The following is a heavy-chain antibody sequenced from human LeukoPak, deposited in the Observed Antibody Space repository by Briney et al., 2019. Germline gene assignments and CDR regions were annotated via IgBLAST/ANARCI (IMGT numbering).Heavy chain of an antibody. D-gene: IGHD2-21*02. CDR2: INHSGST. CDR1: GGSFSGYY. CDR3: ARGRGVVTAIDY. Sequence: PSETLSLTCAVYGGSFSGYYWRWVRQPPGKGLEWIGEINHSGSTNYNPSLKSRVTISVDTSKNQFSLKLSSVTAADTAVYYCARGRGVVTAIDYWGQGTLVTVSS. V-gene: IGHV4-34*01. J-gene: IGHJ4*02.